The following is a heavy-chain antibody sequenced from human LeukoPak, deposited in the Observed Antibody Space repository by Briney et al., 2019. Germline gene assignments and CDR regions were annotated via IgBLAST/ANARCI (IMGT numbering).Heavy chain of an antibody. J-gene: IGHJ6*03. CDR1: GGSISSGGYY. V-gene: IGHV4-31*03. D-gene: IGHD5-18*01. CDR2: VYYSGST. Sequence: TSETLSLTCTVSGGSISSGGYYWSWIRQHPGKGLEWIGYVYYSGSTYYNPSLKSRVTISVDTSKNQFSLKLSSVTAADTAVYYCARSYRGDSYGYAPRATAGHYYYMDVWGKGTTVTVSS. CDR3: ARSYRGDSYGYAPRATAGHYYYMDV.